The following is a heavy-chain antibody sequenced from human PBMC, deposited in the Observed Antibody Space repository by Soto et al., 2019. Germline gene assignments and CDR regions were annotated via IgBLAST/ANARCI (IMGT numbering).Heavy chain of an antibody. V-gene: IGHV1-46*01. CDR2: INPSDGRA. J-gene: IGHJ4*02. Sequence: ASVKVSCKASGYSFTNYHIHWVRQAPGQGLEWMGVINPSDGRASCAQKFQGRVSMTRDTSTDTVYMEVSSLTSEDTAVYYCARKRSDTSAWYFFVYWGQGTVVPSP. CDR3: ARKRSDTSAWYFFVY. CDR1: GYSFTNYH. D-gene: IGHD6-19*01.